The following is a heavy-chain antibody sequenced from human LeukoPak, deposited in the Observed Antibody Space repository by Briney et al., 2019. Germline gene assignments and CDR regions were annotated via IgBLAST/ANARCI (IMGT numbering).Heavy chain of an antibody. V-gene: IGHV3-23*01. CDR2: ISGSGGST. D-gene: IGHD3-10*01. CDR1: GFTFSSSV. CDR3: ARGSFGEATFDY. J-gene: IGHJ4*02. Sequence: AGGSLRLSCAASGFTFSSSVVSWVRQAPGTGLEWISAISGSGGSTYYADSVKGRFTISRDNSKNTLYLQMNSLRAEDTAVYYCARGSFGEATFDYWGQGTLVTVSS.